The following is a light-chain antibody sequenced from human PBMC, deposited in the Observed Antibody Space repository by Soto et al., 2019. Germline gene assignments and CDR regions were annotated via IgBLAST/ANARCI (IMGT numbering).Light chain of an antibody. J-gene: IGKJ1*01. CDR3: QQYGSSPPWT. Sequence: EIVLTQSPCTLSLSPGERATLSCRASQSVSSSYLAWYQQKPGQAPSLLIYGASSRATGIPDRFSGSGSGTDVTLTISRLEPEDVAVYYCQQYGSSPPWTFGQGTKVEIK. V-gene: IGKV3-20*01. CDR1: QSVSSSY. CDR2: GAS.